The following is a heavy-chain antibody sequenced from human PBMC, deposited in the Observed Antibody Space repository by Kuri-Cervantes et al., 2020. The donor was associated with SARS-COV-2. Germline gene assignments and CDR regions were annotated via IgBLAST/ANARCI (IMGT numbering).Heavy chain of an antibody. D-gene: IGHD1-26*01. CDR3: ARAGSYLDAFDI. CDR2: IYHSGST. Sequence: SETLSLTCAVYGGSFSGYYWGWIRQPPGKGLEWIGSIYHSGSTYYNPSLKSRVTISVDTSKNQFSLKLSSVTAADTAVYYCARAGSYLDAFDIWGQGTMVTVSS. V-gene: IGHV4-38-2*01. CDR1: GGSFSGYY. J-gene: IGHJ3*02.